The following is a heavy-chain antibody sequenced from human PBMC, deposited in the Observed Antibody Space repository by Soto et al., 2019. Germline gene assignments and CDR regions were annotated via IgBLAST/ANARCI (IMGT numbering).Heavy chain of an antibody. CDR2: IYYSGST. J-gene: IGHJ5*02. D-gene: IGHD6-13*01. CDR3: ARDTRRWGIAAALTGFDP. CDR1: GGSISSGGYY. V-gene: IGHV4-31*03. Sequence: SETLSLTCTVSGGSISSGGYYCSWIRQHPGKGLEWIGYIYYSGSTYYNPSLKSRVTISVDTSKNQFSLKLSSVTAADTAVYYCARDTRRWGIAAALTGFDPWGQGTRVTVSA.